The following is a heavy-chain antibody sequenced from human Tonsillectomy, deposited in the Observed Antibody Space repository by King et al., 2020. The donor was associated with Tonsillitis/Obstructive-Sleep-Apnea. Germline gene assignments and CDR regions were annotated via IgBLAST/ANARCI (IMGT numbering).Heavy chain of an antibody. CDR1: GFTFTNYT. D-gene: IGHD3-3*01. CDR2: ISYDGSYK. Sequence: VQLVESGGGVVQPGRSLRLSCATSGFTFTNYTMHWVRQAPGKGLEWVAVISYDGSYKYYADSVKGRFSISRDNSKNTLYLQMNSLRAEDTAVYYCARAFTTDDAFDIWGQGTMVTVSS. CDR3: ARAFTTDDAFDI. V-gene: IGHV3-30*04. J-gene: IGHJ3*02.